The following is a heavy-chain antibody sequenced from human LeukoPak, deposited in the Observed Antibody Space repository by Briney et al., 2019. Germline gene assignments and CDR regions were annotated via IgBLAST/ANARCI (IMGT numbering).Heavy chain of an antibody. CDR1: GYTFIAYG. V-gene: IGHV1-18*01. J-gene: IGHJ3*02. CDR3: AKRDIVVVPAAIHRDAFDI. Sequence: ASVKVSCKASGYTFIAYGISWVRQAPGQGLEWMGWISAYSGNANYAQKVQGRVTVTTGTSTSTAYMELSSLRSEDTAVYYCAKRDIVVVPAAIHRDAFDIWGQGTMVTVSS. D-gene: IGHD2-2*02. CDR2: ISAYSGNA.